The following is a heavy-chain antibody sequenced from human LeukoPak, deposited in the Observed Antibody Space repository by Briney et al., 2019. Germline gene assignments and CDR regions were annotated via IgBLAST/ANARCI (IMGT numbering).Heavy chain of an antibody. CDR1: GYSISSGYY. Sequence: KPSETLSLTCAVSGYSISSGYYWGWIRQPPGQGLEWIGSIYHSGSTYYNPSLKSRVTISVDTSKNQFSLKLSSVTAADTAVYYCARLTERRVPYSGYERYWFDPWGQGTLVTVSS. CDR3: ARLTERRVPYSGYERYWFDP. V-gene: IGHV4-38-2*01. CDR2: IYHSGST. D-gene: IGHD5-12*01. J-gene: IGHJ5*02.